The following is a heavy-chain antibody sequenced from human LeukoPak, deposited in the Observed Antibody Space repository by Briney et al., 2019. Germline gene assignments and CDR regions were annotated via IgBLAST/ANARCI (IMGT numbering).Heavy chain of an antibody. Sequence: GGSLRLSCAVSGFTFSSYGMHWVRQAPGKGLEWVAFIRYDGSNKYYADSVKGRFTISRDNSKNTLYLQMNSLRAEDTAVYYCAKVAVTTDYYYYYMDVWGKGTTVTVSS. CDR1: GFTFSSYG. CDR3: AKVAVTTDYYYYYMDV. CDR2: IRYDGSNK. V-gene: IGHV3-30*02. D-gene: IGHD4-17*01. J-gene: IGHJ6*03.